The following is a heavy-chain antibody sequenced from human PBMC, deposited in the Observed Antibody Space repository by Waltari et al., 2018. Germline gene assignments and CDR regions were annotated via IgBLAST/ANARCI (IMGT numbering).Heavy chain of an antibody. J-gene: IGHJ4*02. CDR2: INAGNGNT. CDR3: ARGKRSPSSSWSFLLDY. D-gene: IGHD6-13*01. CDR1: GYTFTSYA. Sequence: QVQLVQSGAEVKKPGASVKVSCKASGYTFTSYAMHWVARAPGQRLEWMGWINAGNGNTKYSQKFQGRVTITRDTSASTAYMELSSLRSEDTAVYYCARGKRSPSSSWSFLLDYWGQGTLVTVSS. V-gene: IGHV1-3*01.